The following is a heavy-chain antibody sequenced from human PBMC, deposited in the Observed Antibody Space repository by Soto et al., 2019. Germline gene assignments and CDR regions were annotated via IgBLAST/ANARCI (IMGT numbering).Heavy chain of an antibody. V-gene: IGHV3-21*01. D-gene: IGHD5-18*01. CDR1: GFTFSSYS. CDR3: ARDPLIQLWLPPNFDY. CDR2: ISSSISYI. Sequence: EVQLVESGGGLVKPGGSLRLSCAASGFTFSSYSMNWVRQAPGKGLEWVSSISSSISYIYYADSVKGRFTIARDNAQNSLFLQMNSLRAEDTAVYYCARDPLIQLWLPPNFDYWGQGTLVTVSS. J-gene: IGHJ4*02.